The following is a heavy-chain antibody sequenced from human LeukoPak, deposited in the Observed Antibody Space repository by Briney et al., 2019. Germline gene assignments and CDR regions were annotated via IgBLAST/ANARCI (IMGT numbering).Heavy chain of an antibody. CDR1: GGTFSSYA. J-gene: IGHJ1*01. Sequence: GVSVKVSCKASGGTFSSYAISWVRQAPGQGLEWMGGITPIFGTANYAQKFQGRVTITADESTSTAYMELSSLRSEDTAVYYCARFYCSSTSCRRGYFQHWGQGTLVTVSS. CDR3: ARFYCSSTSCRRGYFQH. D-gene: IGHD2-2*01. V-gene: IGHV1-69*13. CDR2: ITPIFGTA.